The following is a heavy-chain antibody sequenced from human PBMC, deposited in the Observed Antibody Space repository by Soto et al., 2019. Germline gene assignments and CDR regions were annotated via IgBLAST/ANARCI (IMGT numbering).Heavy chain of an antibody. CDR1: GFPFSSYG. Sequence: QVQLVDSGGGVVQPGRSLRLSCAASGFPFSSYGMHWVRQAPGKGLEWVALISNDGGSKYYADSVKGRFLISRDNAKNTVYLQMNSLTAQATIAYYCVADHYYSDYWGLGTLVTVSS. CDR2: ISNDGGSK. J-gene: IGHJ4*02. CDR3: VADHYYSDY. V-gene: IGHV3-30*03.